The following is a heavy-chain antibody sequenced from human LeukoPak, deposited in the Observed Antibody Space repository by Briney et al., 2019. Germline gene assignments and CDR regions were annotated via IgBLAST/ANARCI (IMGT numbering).Heavy chain of an antibody. CDR3: ATRRDYDSSGSQTQTSRYNWFDP. Sequence: PSQTLSLTCTVSGGSISSGDYYWSWIRQTPGKGLEWIGYIYYSGSTSYNPSLKSRVTISVDTSKNQFSLKLSSVTAADTAVYYCATRRDYDSSGSQTQTSRYNWFDPWGQGTLVTVSS. D-gene: IGHD3-22*01. CDR1: GGSISSGDYY. J-gene: IGHJ5*02. CDR2: IYYSGST. V-gene: IGHV4-30-4*08.